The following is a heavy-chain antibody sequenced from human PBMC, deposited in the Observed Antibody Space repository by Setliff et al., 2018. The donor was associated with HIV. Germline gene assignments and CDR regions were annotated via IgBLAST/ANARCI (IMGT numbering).Heavy chain of an antibody. V-gene: IGHV1-18*01. Sequence: ASVTVSCQASGYTVNSYGVSWVRQAPGQRLEWMGWISAYNRNVNYSQKVQGRVTMTTDTSTSTAYMELKNLKSDDTAVYYCARVLDPGIAVATHAFDIWGQGTMVTVSS. D-gene: IGHD6-19*01. J-gene: IGHJ3*02. CDR1: GYTVNSYG. CDR3: ARVLDPGIAVATHAFDI. CDR2: ISAYNRNV.